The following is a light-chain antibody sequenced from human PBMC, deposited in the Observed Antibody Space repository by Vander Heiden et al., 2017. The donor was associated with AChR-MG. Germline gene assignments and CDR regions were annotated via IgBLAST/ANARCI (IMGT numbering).Light chain of an antibody. CDR2: DAS. V-gene: IGKV3D-15*01. CDR1: QSISSN. CDR3: QQNNYWPPWT. J-gene: IGKJ1*01. Sequence: DILMTQSPATLSVSPGERVSLSCRASQSISSNLAWYQQTPGQAPRLLIYDASTRATGIPARFSGSGYGTEFTLTITSRQPEDIAVYYCQQNNYWPPWTFGQGTKVEIK.